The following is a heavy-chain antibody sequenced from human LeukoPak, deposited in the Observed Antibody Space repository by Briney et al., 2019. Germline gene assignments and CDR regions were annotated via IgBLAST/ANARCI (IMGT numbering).Heavy chain of an antibody. Sequence: GGSLRLSCAASGFTFSGSAMHWVRQASGKGLEWVGRIRRIANRYATAYAALVEERINIPRNDSKNTVYPQADSLESGDKAGYYCTRPMSGDYYDSSDYALGYWGQGTLVTVSS. CDR2: IRRIANRYAT. CDR3: TRPMSGDYYDSSDYALGY. V-gene: IGHV3-73*01. D-gene: IGHD3-22*01. J-gene: IGHJ4*02. CDR1: GFTFSGSA.